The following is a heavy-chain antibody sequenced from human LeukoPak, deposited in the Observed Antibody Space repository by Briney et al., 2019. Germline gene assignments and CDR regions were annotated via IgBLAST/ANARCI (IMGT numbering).Heavy chain of an antibody. Sequence: GGSLRLSCAASGFTFSSYAMSWVRQAPGKGLEWVSAISGSGVNTDHADSVKGRFTISRDNPKNTLYLQMNSLRVEDTAVYYCAKSFGPVIAAAGTGADWGQGTLVTVSS. CDR1: GFTFSSYA. D-gene: IGHD6-13*01. CDR2: ISGSGVNT. V-gene: IGHV3-23*01. CDR3: AKSFGPVIAAAGTGAD. J-gene: IGHJ4*02.